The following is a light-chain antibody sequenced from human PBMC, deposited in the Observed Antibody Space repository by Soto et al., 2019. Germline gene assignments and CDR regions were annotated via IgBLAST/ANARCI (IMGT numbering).Light chain of an antibody. CDR2: DAS. Sequence: EIVLTQSPATLSLSPGERATLSCRASQSVRSYLAWYQQKPGQAPRLLMYDASNRATGIPARFSGSGSGTDFTLAISSLEPEDFAVYYCQQRINWPLTFGGGTKVEIK. CDR1: QSVRSY. J-gene: IGKJ4*01. V-gene: IGKV3-11*01. CDR3: QQRINWPLT.